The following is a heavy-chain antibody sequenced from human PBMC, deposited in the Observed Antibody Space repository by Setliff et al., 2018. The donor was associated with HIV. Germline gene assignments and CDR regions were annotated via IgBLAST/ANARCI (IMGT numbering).Heavy chain of an antibody. CDR1: GGSISNSRYY. CDR3: ASRGCSGGSCSDY. V-gene: IGHV4-39*07. CDR2: IYYSGST. Sequence: SETLSLTCTVSGGSISNSRYYWSWIRQPPGKGLEWIGSIYYSGSTYYNPSLKSRVTISVDTSKNQFSLKLSSVTAADTAVYYCASRGCSGGSCSDYWGQGTLVTVSS. D-gene: IGHD2-15*01. J-gene: IGHJ4*02.